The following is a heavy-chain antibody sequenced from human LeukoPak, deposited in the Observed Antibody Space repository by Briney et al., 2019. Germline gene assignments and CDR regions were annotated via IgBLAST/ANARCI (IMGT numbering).Heavy chain of an antibody. D-gene: IGHD3-22*01. Sequence: SETLSLTCTVSGGSISSTTYYWGWIRQPPGKGLEWIGEINHSGSTNYNPSLKSRVTISVDTSKNLFSLNLSSVTAADTAVYYCARRRYDASGFYPSRGRYFDYWGQGTLVTVSS. J-gene: IGHJ4*02. V-gene: IGHV4-39*07. CDR3: ARRRYDASGFYPSRGRYFDY. CDR2: INHSGST. CDR1: GGSISSTTYY.